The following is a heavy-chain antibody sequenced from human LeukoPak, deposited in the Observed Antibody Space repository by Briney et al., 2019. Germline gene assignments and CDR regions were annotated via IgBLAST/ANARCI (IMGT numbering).Heavy chain of an antibody. V-gene: IGHV5-51*01. CDR1: GYSFANYW. CDR3: ARLGTNFPFGY. CDR2: IYPGDSDT. D-gene: IGHD4/OR15-4a*01. J-gene: IGHJ4*02. Sequence: GESLKISCKGSGYSFANYWIGWVRQMLGQGLEWMGIIYPGDSDTKYSPSFQGQVTISADKSISTAYLQWSSLKASDTAMYFCARLGTNFPFGYWGQGALVTVSS.